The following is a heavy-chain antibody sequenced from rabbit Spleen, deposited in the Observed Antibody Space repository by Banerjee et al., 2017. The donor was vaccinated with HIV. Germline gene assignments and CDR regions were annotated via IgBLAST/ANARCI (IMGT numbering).Heavy chain of an antibody. D-gene: IGHD1-1*01. J-gene: IGHJ4*01. CDR1: GFSFSSGYD. V-gene: IGHV1S40*01. CDR3: ARDPNYASGHYIYSF. CDR2: IYAGTIGST. Sequence: QQLVESGGGLVKPGASLTLTCKASGFSFSSGYDMCWVRQAPGKGLEWIACIYAGTIGSTYSASWAKGRFTCSKTSSTTVTLQMTSLTAADTATYFCARDPNYASGHYIYSFWGPGTLVTVS.